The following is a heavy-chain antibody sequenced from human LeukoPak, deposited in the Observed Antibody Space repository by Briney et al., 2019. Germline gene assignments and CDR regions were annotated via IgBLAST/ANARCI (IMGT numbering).Heavy chain of an antibody. CDR1: GFTFSSYA. J-gene: IGHJ6*03. Sequence: GGSLRFSCAASGFTFSSYAMSWVRQAPGKGLEWVSAISGSGGSTYYADSVKGRFTISRDNSKNTLYLQMNSLRAEDTALYYCAKEGSSGRQRTYYYYYYMDVWGKGTTVTVSS. V-gene: IGHV3-23*01. CDR2: ISGSGGST. D-gene: IGHD6-19*01. CDR3: AKEGSSGRQRTYYYYYYMDV.